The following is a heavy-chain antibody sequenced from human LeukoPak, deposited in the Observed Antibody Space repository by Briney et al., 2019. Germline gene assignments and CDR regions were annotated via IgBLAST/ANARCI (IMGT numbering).Heavy chain of an antibody. V-gene: IGHV4-59*01. CDR3: ARGHDSSGYYSVGGWFDP. CDR2: IYYRGST. J-gene: IGHJ5*02. CDR1: GGSISNYY. Sequence: SETLSLTCTVSGGSISNYYWSWIRQPPGKGLKWIGYIYYRGSTNYNPSLKSRVTISVDTSKNQLSLKLTSVTAADTAVYYCARGHDSSGYYSVGGWFDPWGQGTLVTVSS. D-gene: IGHD3-22*01.